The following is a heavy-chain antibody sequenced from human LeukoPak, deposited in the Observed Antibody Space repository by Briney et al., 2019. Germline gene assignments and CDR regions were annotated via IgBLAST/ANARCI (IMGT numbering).Heavy chain of an antibody. CDR3: ARSVRTPPGIAAAGTSPHYFDY. D-gene: IGHD6-13*01. CDR1: GGSFSGYY. CDR2: INHSGST. V-gene: IGHV4-34*01. Sequence: PSETLSLTCAVYGGSFSGYYWSWIRQPPGKGLEWIGEINHSGSTNYNPSLKSRVTISVDTSKNQFSLKLSSVTAADTAVYYCARSVRTPPGIAAAGTSPHYFDYWGQGILVTVSS. J-gene: IGHJ4*02.